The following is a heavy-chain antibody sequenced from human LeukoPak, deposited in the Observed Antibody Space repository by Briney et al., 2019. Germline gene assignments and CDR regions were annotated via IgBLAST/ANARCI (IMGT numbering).Heavy chain of an antibody. CDR1: GGSFSDYY. J-gene: IGHJ4*02. CDR3: GSYRYTGSFDS. CDR2: INHSGTT. Sequence: KPSETLSLTCAVYGGSFSDYYWSWIRQPPGKGLEWIGEINHSGTTNYSPSLKSRVSISVDTSKNQFSLKLTSVTAADAAMYSSGSYRYTGSFDSWGQGMLVNVSS. V-gene: IGHV4-34*01. D-gene: IGHD3-16*02.